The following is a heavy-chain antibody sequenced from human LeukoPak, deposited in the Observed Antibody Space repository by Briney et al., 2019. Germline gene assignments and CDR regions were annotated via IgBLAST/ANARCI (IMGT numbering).Heavy chain of an antibody. V-gene: IGHV3-74*03. Sequence: GGSLRLSCTASGFTFSTYWINWVLQSPGKGLVWVALINGDGSTTTHADSVKGRFTISRDNAKNTAYLQMNSLRDEDTAVYFCARDYAGSPDYWGQGTLVTVSA. D-gene: IGHD3-10*01. CDR1: GFTFSTYW. CDR3: ARDYAGSPDY. J-gene: IGHJ4*02. CDR2: INGDGSTT.